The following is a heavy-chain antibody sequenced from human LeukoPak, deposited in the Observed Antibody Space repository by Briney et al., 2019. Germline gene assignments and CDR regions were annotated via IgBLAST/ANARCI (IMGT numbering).Heavy chain of an antibody. CDR2: IKQDGSEK. J-gene: IGHJ4*02. CDR1: GCTFSNYW. D-gene: IGHD1-1*01. CDR3: ASLWDDGY. Sequence: GGSLRLSCAASGCTFSNYWMTWVRQAPGNGLEWVATIKQDGSEKYYVNSVEGRFTISRDNTKDSLYLQMNSLRADDTAVYYCASLWDDGYWGQGTLVTVSS. V-gene: IGHV3-7*01.